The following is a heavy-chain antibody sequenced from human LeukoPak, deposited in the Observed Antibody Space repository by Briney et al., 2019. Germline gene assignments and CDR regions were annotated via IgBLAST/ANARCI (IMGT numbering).Heavy chain of an antibody. J-gene: IGHJ4*02. CDR3: AKDRSGEFSHIDY. D-gene: IGHD7-27*01. V-gene: IGHV3-30*18. CDR2: ISYDGSMK. CDR1: GFTFSNYG. Sequence: PGRSLRLSCAASGFTFSNYGMHWVRQAPGKGLEWVAVISYDGSMKYYADSVKGRFTISRDNSKNTLFLQMNSLRAEDTAVYYCAKDRSGEFSHIDYWGQGTLVTVSS.